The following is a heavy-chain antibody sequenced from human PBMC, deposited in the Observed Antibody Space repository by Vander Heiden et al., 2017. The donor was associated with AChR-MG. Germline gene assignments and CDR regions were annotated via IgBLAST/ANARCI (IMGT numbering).Heavy chain of an antibody. Sequence: QVQLVQSGAEVKNPGASVKVSCKGSGYTLTELSMNWVRQAPGKGLEWMGGFDPEDGETIYAQKFQGRVTMTEDTTTDTAYMEMSRMRSEDTAVYYCATGPQDDYSNYWGQGPLVTVSS. CDR3: ATGPQDDYSNY. J-gene: IGHJ4*02. CDR1: GYTLTELS. CDR2: FDPEDGET. D-gene: IGHD4-17*01. V-gene: IGHV1-24*01.